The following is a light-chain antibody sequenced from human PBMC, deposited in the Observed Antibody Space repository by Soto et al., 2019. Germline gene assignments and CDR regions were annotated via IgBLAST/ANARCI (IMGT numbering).Light chain of an antibody. V-gene: IGLV2-14*01. J-gene: IGLJ1*01. CDR2: DVT. Sequence: QSVLTQPASVSGSPGQSITISCSGPTTDIHDFNSISWYQHHPGKAPKLIAYDVTRRPSGVSRRFSGSKSGLTASLTISGLQAEDEADYFCASYTTTNNLLFGTATKVTVL. CDR1: TTDIHDFNS. CDR3: ASYTTTNNLL.